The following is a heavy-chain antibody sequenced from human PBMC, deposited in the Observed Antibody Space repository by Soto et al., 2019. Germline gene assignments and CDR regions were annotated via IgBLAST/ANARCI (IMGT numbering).Heavy chain of an antibody. CDR2: ISGSGGST. D-gene: IGHD3-9*01. Sequence: GGSLRLSCAASGFTFSRYAMSWVRQATGKGLEWVSAISGSGGSTYYADSVKGRFTISRDNSKNTLYLQMNSLRAEDTAVYYCAKDLTDILTGYYYYWGQGTLVTVSS. CDR1: GFTFSRYA. CDR3: AKDLTDILTGYYYY. J-gene: IGHJ4*02. V-gene: IGHV3-23*01.